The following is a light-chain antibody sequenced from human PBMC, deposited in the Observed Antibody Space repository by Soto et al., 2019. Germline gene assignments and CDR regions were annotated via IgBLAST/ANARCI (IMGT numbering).Light chain of an antibody. V-gene: IGLV1-44*01. CDR3: AAWDDSLNGLV. CDR2: NNN. Sequence: QSVLTQPPSASGTPGQRVTISCSGSSSNIGSNTVNWYQQLPGTAPKLLIYNNNQRPSGVPDRLSGATSGTSASLAISGLQSEDEADYYCAAWDDSLNGLVFGTGTKLTVL. CDR1: SSNIGSNT. J-gene: IGLJ1*01.